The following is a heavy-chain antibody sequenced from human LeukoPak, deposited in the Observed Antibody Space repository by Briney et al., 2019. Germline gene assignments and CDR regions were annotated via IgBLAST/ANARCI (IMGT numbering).Heavy chain of an antibody. CDR2: IYSGGGT. CDR3: GRGGGGGYDSSLDN. Sequence: PGGSLRLSCAASGFTVSSNYMSWVRQAPGKGLECVSVIYSGGGTYYADSVKGRFTISRDNSKNTLYLQMNSLRAEDTAVYYCGRGGGGGYDSSLDNWGQGTLVTVSS. V-gene: IGHV3-53*01. CDR1: GFTVSSNY. J-gene: IGHJ4*02. D-gene: IGHD3-22*01.